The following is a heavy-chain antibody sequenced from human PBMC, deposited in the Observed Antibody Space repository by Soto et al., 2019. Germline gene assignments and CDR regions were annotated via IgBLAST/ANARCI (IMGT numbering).Heavy chain of an antibody. J-gene: IGHJ6*02. CDR1: GFTFSSYA. D-gene: IGHD3-16*01. CDR2: ISGSGGST. Sequence: EVQLLESGGGLVQPGGSLRLSCAASGFTFSSYAVSWVRQAPGKGLEWVSAISGSGGSTYYADSVKGRFSISRDNSKNTLYLQMNSLRAEDTAVYYCAKDWGPLSNYYYNGMDVWGQGTTVTVSS. CDR3: AKDWGPLSNYYYNGMDV. V-gene: IGHV3-23*01.